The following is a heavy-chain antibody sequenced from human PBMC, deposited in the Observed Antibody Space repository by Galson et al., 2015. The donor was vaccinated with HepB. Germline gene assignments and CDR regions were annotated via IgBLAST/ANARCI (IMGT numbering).Heavy chain of an antibody. Sequence: SLRLSCAASGFTFSSYAMSWVRQAPGKGLEWVSSISGSGGSTDYADSVKGRFTMSRDNSKNTLYLQMNSLRAEDTAVYYCAREVLERGSGRITMVRGVRAGGMDVWGQGTTVTVSS. CDR2: ISGSGGST. CDR1: GFTFSSYA. J-gene: IGHJ6*02. D-gene: IGHD3-10*01. V-gene: IGHV3-23*01. CDR3: AREVLERGSGRITMVRGVRAGGMDV.